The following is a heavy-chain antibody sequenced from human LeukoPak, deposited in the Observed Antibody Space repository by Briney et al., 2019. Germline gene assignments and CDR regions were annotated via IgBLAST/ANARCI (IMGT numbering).Heavy chain of an antibody. CDR3: ARIIVDGDLRIDY. CDR2: MNPNSGNT. Sequence: ASVKVSCKASGYTFTSYDINWVRQATGQGLEWMGWMNPNSGNTGYAQIFQGRVTMTRNTSISTAYMELSSLRSEDTAAYYCARIIVDGDLRIDYWGQGTLVTVSS. CDR1: GYTFTSYD. J-gene: IGHJ4*02. V-gene: IGHV1-8*01. D-gene: IGHD4-17*01.